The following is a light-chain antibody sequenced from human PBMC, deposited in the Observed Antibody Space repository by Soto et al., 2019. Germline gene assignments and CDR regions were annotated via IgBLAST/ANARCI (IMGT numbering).Light chain of an antibody. CDR3: STWDDSLSAVL. J-gene: IGLJ2*01. V-gene: IGLV1-47*01. Sequence: VLTQPPSASGTPGQRVTVSCSGSSSTIGSNNVAWYKKLAGSAPKLLIYENDQRPSGVPDRFSGSKSGTSASLAISGLRPEDEATYYCSTWDDSLSAVLFGGGTKVTVL. CDR1: SSTIGSNN. CDR2: END.